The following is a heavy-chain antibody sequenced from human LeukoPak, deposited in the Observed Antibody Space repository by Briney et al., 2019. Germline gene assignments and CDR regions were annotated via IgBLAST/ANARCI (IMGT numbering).Heavy chain of an antibody. Sequence: GESLKISCQASGYIFTKYWIGWVRQMPGRGLEWVGIIYPGDSDTRYSPSFQGHVTISADRSISTAYLQWNSLKASDTAMYYCVRRDGYNWNYFDFWGQGTLVTVSS. V-gene: IGHV5-51*01. CDR1: GYIFTKYW. D-gene: IGHD1-1*01. CDR2: IYPGDSDT. CDR3: VRRDGYNWNYFDF. J-gene: IGHJ4*02.